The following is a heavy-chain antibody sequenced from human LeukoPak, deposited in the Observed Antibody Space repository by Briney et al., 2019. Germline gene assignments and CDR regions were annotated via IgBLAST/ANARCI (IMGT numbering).Heavy chain of an antibody. CDR1: GFTSRSYS. CDR2: ISSSSSYI. D-gene: IGHD6-19*01. Sequence: GGSRNPPVAPSGFTSRSYSINWVRQAPGKGWDWAYSISSSSSYIYYADSVKGRFTISRDNAKNSLYLQMNSLRAEDTAVYYCARDPAEQWLDEYYFDYWGQGTLVTVSS. CDR3: ARDPAEQWLDEYYFDY. J-gene: IGHJ4*02. V-gene: IGHV3-21*01.